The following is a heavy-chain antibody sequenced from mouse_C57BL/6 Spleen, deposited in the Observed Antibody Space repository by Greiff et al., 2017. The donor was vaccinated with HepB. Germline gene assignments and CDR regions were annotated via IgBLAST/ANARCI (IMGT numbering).Heavy chain of an antibody. J-gene: IGHJ2*01. Sequence: EVNVVESGGGLVKPGGSLKLSCAASGFTFSDYGMHWVRQAPEKGLEWVAYISSGSSTIYYADTVKGRFTISRDNAKNTLFLQMTSLRSEDTAMYYCARLGGWLLTFDYWGQGTTLTVSS. D-gene: IGHD2-3*01. CDR2: ISSGSSTI. CDR1: GFTFSDYG. V-gene: IGHV5-17*01. CDR3: ARLGGWLLTFDY.